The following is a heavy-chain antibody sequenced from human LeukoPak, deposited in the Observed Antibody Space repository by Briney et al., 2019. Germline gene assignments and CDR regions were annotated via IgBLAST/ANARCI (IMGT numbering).Heavy chain of an antibody. J-gene: IGHJ4*02. CDR3: ARDRNYSDSSGYYYGGDY. Sequence: GSSVKVSCKASGGTFSSYAISWVRQAPGQGLEWMGGIIPIFGTANYAQKFQGRVTITADESTSTAYMELSSLRSEDTAVYYCARDRNYSDSSGYYYGGDYWGQGTLVTVSS. V-gene: IGHV1-69*01. CDR1: GGTFSSYA. CDR2: IIPIFGTA. D-gene: IGHD3-22*01.